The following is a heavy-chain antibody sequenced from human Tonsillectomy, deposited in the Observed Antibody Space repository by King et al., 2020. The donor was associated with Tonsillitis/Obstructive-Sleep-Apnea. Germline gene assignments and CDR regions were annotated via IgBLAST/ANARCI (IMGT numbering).Heavy chain of an antibody. CDR2: VSASGGTT. D-gene: IGHD3-22*01. Sequence: DVQLVESGGGLVQPGGSLRLSCAASVFTFSIYAMTWVRRAPGKGLEWVSVVSASGGTTYYAESVKGRFTISRDNSKNTLYMQMNSLRAEDTAVYYFAKDFDSSGYYPSNYYYMDVWGKGTTVTVPS. J-gene: IGHJ6*03. CDR3: AKDFDSSGYYPSNYYYMDV. CDR1: VFTFSIYA. V-gene: IGHV3-23*04.